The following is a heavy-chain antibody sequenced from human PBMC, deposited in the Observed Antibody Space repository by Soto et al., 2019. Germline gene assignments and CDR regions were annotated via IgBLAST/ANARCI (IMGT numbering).Heavy chain of an antibody. CDR1: GFTFSTYG. V-gene: IGHV3-23*01. D-gene: IGHD2-21*01. CDR2: ISGSGGST. J-gene: IGHJ6*02. CDR3: AKDPRTVVERSVYGMDV. Sequence: EVQVLESGGGLVQSGGSLRLSCAASGFTFSTYGMSWVRQAPGEGLEWVSAISGSGGSTYYADSVKGRFTISRDNSKNTLYLHMNSLRAEDTAVYYCAKDPRTVVERSVYGMDVWGQGTTVTVSS.